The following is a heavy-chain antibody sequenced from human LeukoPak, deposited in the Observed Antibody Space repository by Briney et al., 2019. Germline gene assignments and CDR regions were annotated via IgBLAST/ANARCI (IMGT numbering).Heavy chain of an antibody. CDR2: IYHSGST. D-gene: IGHD4-17*01. V-gene: IGHV4-39*07. CDR3: ARSRYGDIDY. CDR1: GGSISSSSYY. Sequence: SETLSLTCTVSGGSISSSSYYWGWIRQPPGKGLEWIGSIYHSGSTNYNPSLESRVTISVDKSKNQFSLNLSSVTAADTAVYYCARSRYGDIDYWGQGTLVTVSS. J-gene: IGHJ4*02.